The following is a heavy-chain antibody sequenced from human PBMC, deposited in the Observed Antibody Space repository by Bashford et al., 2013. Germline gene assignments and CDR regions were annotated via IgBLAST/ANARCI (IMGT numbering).Heavy chain of an antibody. D-gene: IGHD3-22*01. CDR2: ISGSSGST. J-gene: IGHJ4*02. V-gene: IGHV3-23*01. Sequence: VRQAPGKGLEWVSAISGSSGSTYYADSVKGRFTISRDNSKDTLYLQMNSLRAEDTALYYCAKSYYDGTGYDRAPFHFDYWGQGTLVTVSS. CDR3: AKSYYDGTGYDRAPFHFDY.